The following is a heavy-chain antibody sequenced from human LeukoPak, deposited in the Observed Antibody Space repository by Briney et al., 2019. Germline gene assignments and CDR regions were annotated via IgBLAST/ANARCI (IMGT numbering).Heavy chain of an antibody. CDR3: ARMDLQLTIGPSFDS. Sequence: SETLSLTCTVSGGSISGSSYYWGWIRQPPGKGLEWIGSIYYSGSFYSNPSLKSRVTIFVDTSKNQFSLRLSSVAAADTAIYYCARMDLQLTIGPSFDSWGQGTLVSVSS. J-gene: IGHJ4*02. V-gene: IGHV4-39*07. CDR2: IYYSGSF. CDR1: GGSISGSSYY. D-gene: IGHD1-1*01.